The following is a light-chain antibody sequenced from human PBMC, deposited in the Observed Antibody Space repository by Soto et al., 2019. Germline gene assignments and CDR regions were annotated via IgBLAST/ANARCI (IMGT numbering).Light chain of an antibody. V-gene: IGKV3-20*01. CDR1: QSVSSVS. J-gene: IGKJ2*01. Sequence: EIVLTQSPGTLSLSPGERATLSCRASQSVSSVSLAWYQQKPGQAPRLLVYGASTRATGIPDRFSGSGSGTDFTLTISRLGPEDFAVYYCQRYGGSPRVIFGQGTKLEIK. CDR2: GAS. CDR3: QRYGGSPRVI.